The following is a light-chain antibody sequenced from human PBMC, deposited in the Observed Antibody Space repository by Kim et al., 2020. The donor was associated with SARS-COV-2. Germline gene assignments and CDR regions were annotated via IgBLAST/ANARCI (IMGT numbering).Light chain of an antibody. CDR1: SSKMGNNY. J-gene: IGLJ2*01. Sequence: GQKVPISCSGSSSKMGNNYVSWYQHFPGTAPKRLIYDNNKRPSGIPGRFSGSKSGTSATLGITGLQTGDEADYYCGTWDGSLSVGVFGGGTQLTVL. V-gene: IGLV1-51*01. CDR3: GTWDGSLSVGV. CDR2: DNN.